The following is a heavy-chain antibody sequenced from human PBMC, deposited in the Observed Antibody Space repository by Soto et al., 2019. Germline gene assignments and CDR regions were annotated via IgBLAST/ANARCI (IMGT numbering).Heavy chain of an antibody. CDR3: ASTTGQLWLPYYFDY. V-gene: IGHV4-59*01. J-gene: IGHJ4*02. D-gene: IGHD5-18*01. Sequence: SETLSLTCTVSGGSISSYYWSWIRQPPGKGLEWIGYIYYSGSTNYNPSLKSRVTISVDTSRNQFSLKLSSVTAADTAVYYCASTTGQLWLPYYFDYWGQGTLVTVSS. CDR1: GGSISSYY. CDR2: IYYSGST.